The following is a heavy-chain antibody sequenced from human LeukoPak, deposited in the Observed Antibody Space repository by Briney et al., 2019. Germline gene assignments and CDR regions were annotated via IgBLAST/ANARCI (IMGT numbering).Heavy chain of an antibody. CDR3: ARQYYYYGMDV. V-gene: IGHV4-59*01. CDR2: IYYSGST. Sequence: SETLSLTCTVSGGSISSYYWSWIRQPPGKGLEWIGYIYYSGSTNYNPSLKSRVTISVDTSKNQFSLKLSSVTAADTAVYYCARQYYYYGMDVWGQGTTVTVSS. J-gene: IGHJ6*02. CDR1: GGSISSYY.